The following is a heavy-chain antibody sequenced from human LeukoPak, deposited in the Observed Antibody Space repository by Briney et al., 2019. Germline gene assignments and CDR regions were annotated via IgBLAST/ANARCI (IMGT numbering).Heavy chain of an antibody. CDR2: INPNSGGT. CDR1: GYTFTCYY. Sequence: ASVKVSCKASGYTFTCYYMHWVRQAPGQGLEWMGWINPNSGGTNYAQKFQGRVTMTRDTSISTAYMELSRLRSDDTAVYYCARGVRSSWLYPYYWGQGTLVTVSS. J-gene: IGHJ4*02. D-gene: IGHD6-13*01. V-gene: IGHV1-2*02. CDR3: ARGVRSSWLYPYY.